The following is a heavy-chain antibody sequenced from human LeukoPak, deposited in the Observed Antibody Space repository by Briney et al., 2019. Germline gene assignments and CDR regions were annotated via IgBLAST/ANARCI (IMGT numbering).Heavy chain of an antibody. CDR2: ISSSGSTI. CDR1: GFTFSTYG. V-gene: IGHV3-48*04. CDR3: AELGITMIGGV. J-gene: IGHJ6*04. Sequence: GGSLRLSCAASGFTFSTYGMHWVRQAPGKGLEWVSYISSSGSTIYYADSVKGRFTISRDNAKNSLYLQMNSLRAEDTAVYYCAELGITMIGGVWGKGTTVTISS. D-gene: IGHD3-10*02.